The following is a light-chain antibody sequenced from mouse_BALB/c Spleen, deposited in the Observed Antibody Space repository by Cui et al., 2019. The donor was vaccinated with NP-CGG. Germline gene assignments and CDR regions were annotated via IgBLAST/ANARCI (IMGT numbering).Light chain of an antibody. CDR2: GTN. Sequence: QAGVNQQSPLTTSPGETVTLTCRSSTGAVTNTNYANWVQEKPDHLFTGLIGGTNNRAPGVPAKFSGSLIGDKAALTITGAQTEDEAIYFCALWYSNHWVFGGGTKLTVL. CDR1: TGAVTNTNY. CDR3: ALWYSNHWV. J-gene: IGLJ1*01. V-gene: IGLV1*01.